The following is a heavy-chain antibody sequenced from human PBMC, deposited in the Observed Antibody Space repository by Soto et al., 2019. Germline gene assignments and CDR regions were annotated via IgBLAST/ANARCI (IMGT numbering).Heavy chain of an antibody. Sequence: SVKVSCKASGGTFSSYAISWVRQAPGQGLEWMGGIIAIFGTANYAQKFQGRVTITADKSTSTAYMELSSLRSADTAVYYCATGTPNYGMDVWGQGTTVTVSS. CDR3: ATGTPNYGMDV. D-gene: IGHD1-1*01. J-gene: IGHJ6*02. CDR2: IIAIFGTA. V-gene: IGHV1-69*06. CDR1: GGTFSSYA.